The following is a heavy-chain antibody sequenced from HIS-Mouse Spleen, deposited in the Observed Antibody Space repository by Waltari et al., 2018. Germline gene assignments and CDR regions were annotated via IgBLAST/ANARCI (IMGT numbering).Heavy chain of an antibody. J-gene: IGHJ2*01. D-gene: IGHD6-13*01. CDR3: AREIPYSSSWYDWYFDL. V-gene: IGHV4-39*07. CDR1: GGSISSSSYY. CDR2: IYYSVST. Sequence: QLQLQESGPGLVKPSETLSLTCTVSGGSISSSSYYWGWIRQPPGKGLAWIGSIYYSVSTTNNPALKRRVTISVDTSKNQFSLKLSSVTAADTAVYYCAREIPYSSSWYDWYFDLWGRGTLVTVSS.